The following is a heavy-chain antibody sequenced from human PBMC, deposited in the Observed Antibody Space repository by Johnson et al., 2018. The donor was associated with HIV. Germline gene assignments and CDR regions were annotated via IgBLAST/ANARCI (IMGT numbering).Heavy chain of an antibody. V-gene: IGHV3-9*01. CDR1: GFTFDDYA. Sequence: VQLVESGGGFIQPGRSLRLSCAASGFTFDDYAMHWVRQAPGKGLEWVSGISWHSGSIGYADSVQGGFTISRDNAKKSLYLQMNSLRAEDTALYYCAKDTDSSSWVGGAFDIWGQGTMVTVSS. D-gene: IGHD6-13*01. J-gene: IGHJ3*02. CDR2: ISWHSGSI. CDR3: AKDTDSSSWVGGAFDI.